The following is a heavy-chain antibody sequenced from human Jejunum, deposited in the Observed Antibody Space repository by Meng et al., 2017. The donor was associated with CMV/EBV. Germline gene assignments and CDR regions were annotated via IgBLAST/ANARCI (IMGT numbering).Heavy chain of an antibody. CDR1: GCTLSHYY. D-gene: IGHD2-21*01. J-gene: IGHJ4*02. V-gene: IGHV3-11*04. CDR3: ARGGGDPDY. Sequence: LRHSCAASGCTLSHYYMSWIRQAPGKGLEWVSYISNTGNTIYYADSVKGRFTLSRDNAKNSLYLQMNSLRGEDTAIYYCARGGGDPDYWGQGTLVTVSS. CDR2: ISNTGNTI.